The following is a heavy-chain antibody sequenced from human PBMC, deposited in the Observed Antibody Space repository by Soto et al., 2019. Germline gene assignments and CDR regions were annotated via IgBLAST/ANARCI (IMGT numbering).Heavy chain of an antibody. J-gene: IGHJ6*02. V-gene: IGHV1-46*01. CDR2: INPSGGST. Sequence: ASVKGSCKASGYTFTSYYMHWVRQAPGQGLEWMGIINPSGGSTSYAQKFQGRVTMTRDTSTSTVYMELSSLRSEDTAVYYCARTPPAVRGGMDVWGQGTTVTVSS. CDR3: ARTPPAVRGGMDV. CDR1: GYTFTSYY. D-gene: IGHD6-19*01.